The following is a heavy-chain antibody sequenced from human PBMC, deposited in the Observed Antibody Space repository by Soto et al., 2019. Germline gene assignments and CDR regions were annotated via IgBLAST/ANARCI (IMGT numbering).Heavy chain of an antibody. V-gene: IGHV1-69*04. CDR3: ARDESYGAFDI. Sequence: GASVKVSCKASGGTFSSYTISWVRQAPGQGLEWMGRIIPILGIANYAQKFQGRVTITADKSTSTAYMELSSLSSEDTAVYYCARDESYGAFDIWGQGTMVTVSS. D-gene: IGHD3-10*01. J-gene: IGHJ3*02. CDR2: IIPILGIA. CDR1: GGTFSSYT.